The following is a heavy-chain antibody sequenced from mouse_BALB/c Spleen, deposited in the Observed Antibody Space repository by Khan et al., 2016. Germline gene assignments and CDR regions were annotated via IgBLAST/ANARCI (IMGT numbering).Heavy chain of an antibody. D-gene: IGHD1-1*01. CDR3: ARDYYGSSDFDY. V-gene: IGHV2-9*02. CDR2: IWAGGST. J-gene: IGHJ2*01. CDR1: GFSLTSYG. Sequence: VQLQESGPGLVAPSQSLSITCTVSGFSLTSYGVHWVRQPPGKGLEWLGVIWAGGSTNYNSALMSRLSISKDNSKSQVFLKKNSLQTDDTAMYYCARDYYGSSDFDYWGQGTTLTVSS.